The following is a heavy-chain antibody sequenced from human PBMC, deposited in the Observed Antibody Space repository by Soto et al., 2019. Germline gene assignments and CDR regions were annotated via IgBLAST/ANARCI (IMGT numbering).Heavy chain of an antibody. J-gene: IGHJ6*02. D-gene: IGHD3-22*01. V-gene: IGHV1-69*06. CDR1: GGTFSSYA. Sequence: SVKGSCKASGGTFSSYAISWVRQAPGQGLEWMGGIIPIFGTANYAQKFQGRVTITADKSTSTAYMGLSSLRSEDTAVYYCARGPHYYDKGGMDVWGQGTTVTVSS. CDR3: ARGPHYYDKGGMDV. CDR2: IIPIFGTA.